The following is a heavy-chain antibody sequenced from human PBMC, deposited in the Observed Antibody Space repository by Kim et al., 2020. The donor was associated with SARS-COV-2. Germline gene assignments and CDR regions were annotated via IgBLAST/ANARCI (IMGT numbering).Heavy chain of an antibody. CDR3: AKDSTPFDI. Sequence: GRTYYADAVKGRFTISRDNSKNPLYLQMNSLRAEDTAVYYCAKDSTPFDIWGQGTMVTVSS. V-gene: IGHV3-23*01. J-gene: IGHJ3*02. CDR2: GRT.